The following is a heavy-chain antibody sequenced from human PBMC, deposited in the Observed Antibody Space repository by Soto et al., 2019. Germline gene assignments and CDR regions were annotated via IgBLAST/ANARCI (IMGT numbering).Heavy chain of an antibody. J-gene: IGHJ2*01. D-gene: IGHD4-17*01. CDR2: INSDGSST. Sequence: GGSLRLSCAASGFTFSSYWMHWVRQAPGKGLVWVSRINSDGSSTSYADSVKGRFTISRDNAKNTLYLQMNSLRAEDTAVYYCARKPHQPSFTYGDYPQYGDWYFDLWGRGTLVTVSS. CDR3: ARKPHQPSFTYGDYPQYGDWYFDL. CDR1: GFTFSSYW. V-gene: IGHV3-74*01.